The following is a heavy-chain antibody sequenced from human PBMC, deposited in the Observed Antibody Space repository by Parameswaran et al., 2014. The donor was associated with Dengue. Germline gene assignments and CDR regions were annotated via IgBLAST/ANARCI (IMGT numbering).Heavy chain of an antibody. V-gene: IGHV3-21*01. D-gene: IGHD2-21*02. Sequence: WIRQPPGKGLEWVSSISSSSSYIYYADSVKGRFTISRDNAKNSLYLQMNSLRAEDTAVYYCASPYCGGDCRSYWYFDLWGRGTLVTVSS. CDR2: ISSSSSYI. CDR3: ASPYCGGDCRSYWYFDL. J-gene: IGHJ2*01.